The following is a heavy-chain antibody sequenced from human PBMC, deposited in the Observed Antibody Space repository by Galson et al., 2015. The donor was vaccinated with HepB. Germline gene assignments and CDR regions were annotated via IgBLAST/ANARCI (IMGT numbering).Heavy chain of an antibody. CDR2: ISGSGGST. CDR1: GFTFSSYA. V-gene: IGHV3-23*01. CDR3: AKVFWSGYSRTEDY. J-gene: IGHJ4*02. D-gene: IGHD3-3*01. Sequence: SLRLSCAASGFTFSSYAMSWVRQAPGKGLEWVSAISGSGGSTYYADSVKGRFTISRDNSKNTLYLQMNSLRAEDTAVYYCAKVFWSGYSRTEDYWGQGTLVTVSS.